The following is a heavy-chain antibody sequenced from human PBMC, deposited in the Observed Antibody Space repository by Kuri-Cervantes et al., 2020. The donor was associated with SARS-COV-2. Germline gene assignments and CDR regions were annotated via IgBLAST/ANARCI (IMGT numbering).Heavy chain of an antibody. D-gene: IGHD6-13*01. CDR1: GYTFTGYY. CDR2: ISAYNGNT. CDR3: ARRVSSSWPNWFDP. Sequence: ASVKVSCKASGYTFTGYYMHWVRQAPGQGLEWMGWISAYNGNTNYAQKLQGRVTMTTDTSTSTAYMELRSLRSDDTAVYYCARRVSSSWPNWFDPWGQGTLVTVSS. J-gene: IGHJ5*02. V-gene: IGHV1-18*04.